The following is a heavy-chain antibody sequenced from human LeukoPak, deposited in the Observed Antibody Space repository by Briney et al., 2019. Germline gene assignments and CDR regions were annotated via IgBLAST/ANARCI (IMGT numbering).Heavy chain of an antibody. Sequence: GRSLRLSCAASGFAFSTYGIHWVRQAPGKGLEGVTVIWFDGSHKFYADSVKGRFTISRDNSKNTLYLQMNSLRVEDTAVYYCAKDRGVGATMGFDYWGQGTLVTVSS. J-gene: IGHJ4*02. CDR2: IWFDGSHK. CDR1: GFAFSTYG. V-gene: IGHV3-33*06. CDR3: AKDRGVGATMGFDY. D-gene: IGHD1-26*01.